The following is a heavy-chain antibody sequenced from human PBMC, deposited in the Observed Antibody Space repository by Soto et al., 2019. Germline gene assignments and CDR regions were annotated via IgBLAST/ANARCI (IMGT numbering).Heavy chain of an antibody. Sequence: GGSLRLSCAASGFTFSGYGMHWVRQAPGKGLEWVAVIWYDGSNKYYADSVKGRFTISRDNSKNTLYLQMNSLRAEDTAVYYCAKDGSGSIDYWGQGTLVTVSS. CDR2: IWYDGSNK. D-gene: IGHD3-10*01. J-gene: IGHJ4*02. V-gene: IGHV3-33*06. CDR1: GFTFSGYG. CDR3: AKDGSGSIDY.